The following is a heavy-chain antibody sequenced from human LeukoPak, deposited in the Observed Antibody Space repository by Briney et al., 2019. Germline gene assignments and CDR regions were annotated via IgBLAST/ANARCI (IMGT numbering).Heavy chain of an antibody. D-gene: IGHD2-2*02. CDR3: ARGGYCSSTSCYTSYYYYGMDV. CDR1: GGSISSYY. V-gene: IGHV4-59*01. J-gene: IGHJ6*02. CDR2: IYYSGST. Sequence: SETLSLTCTVSGGSISSYYWSWIRQPPGKGLEWIGYIYYSGSTNYNPSLKSRSTISVDTSKNQFSLKLSSVTAADTAVYYCARGGYCSSTSCYTSYYYYGMDVWGQGTTVTVSS.